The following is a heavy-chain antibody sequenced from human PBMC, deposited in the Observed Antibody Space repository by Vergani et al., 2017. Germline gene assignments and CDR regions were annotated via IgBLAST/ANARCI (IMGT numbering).Heavy chain of an antibody. J-gene: IGHJ4*02. V-gene: IGHV3-53*01. CDR2: IYSGGST. CDR1: GFTVSSKY. CDR3: AATMIVRRIDY. Sequence: EVQLVESGGGLIQPGGSLRLSCAASGFTVSSKYMSWVRQVPGKGLEWGSVIYSGGSTYYADSVEGRFTIARDNSKNTLYLHMNSLRAEDTAVYYCAATMIVRRIDYWGQGTLVTVSS. D-gene: IGHD3-22*01.